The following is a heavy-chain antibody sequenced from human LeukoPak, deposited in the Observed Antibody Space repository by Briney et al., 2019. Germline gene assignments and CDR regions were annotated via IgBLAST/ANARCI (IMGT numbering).Heavy chain of an antibody. CDR2: INAGNGNT. Sequence: ASVKVSCKASGYTFTSYGISWVRQAPGQGLEWMGWINAGNGNTKYSQKFQGRVTITRDTSASTAYMELSSLRSEDTAVYYCARVPYSGYDLDYWGQGTLVTVSS. J-gene: IGHJ4*02. D-gene: IGHD5-12*01. CDR1: GYTFTSYG. V-gene: IGHV1-3*01. CDR3: ARVPYSGYDLDY.